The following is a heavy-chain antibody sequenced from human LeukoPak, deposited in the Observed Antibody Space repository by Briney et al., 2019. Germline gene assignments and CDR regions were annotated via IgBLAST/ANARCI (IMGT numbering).Heavy chain of an antibody. CDR2: ISTSGSPI. V-gene: IGHV3-48*01. CDR3: ERTIDY. Sequence: GGSLRLSCAVSGFTFSSYSMNWVRQAPGKGLEWVSYISTSGSPIYYADSVKGRFTISRDNAKNSLYLQMNSLRAEDTAVYYCERTIDYWGQGTLVTVSS. CDR1: GFTFSSYS. J-gene: IGHJ4*02.